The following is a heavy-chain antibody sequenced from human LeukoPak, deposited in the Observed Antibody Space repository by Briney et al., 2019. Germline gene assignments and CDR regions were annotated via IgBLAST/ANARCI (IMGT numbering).Heavy chain of an antibody. D-gene: IGHD3-10*01. CDR3: ARGPYGSGSY. J-gene: IGHJ4*02. CDR1: GGSFSGYY. Sequence: SETLSLTCTVSGGSFSGYYWSWIRQPPGKGLEWIGEINHSGSTNYNPSLKSRVTISVDTSKNQFSLKLSSVTAADTAVYYCARGPYGSGSYWGQGTLVTVSS. CDR2: INHSGST. V-gene: IGHV4-34*01.